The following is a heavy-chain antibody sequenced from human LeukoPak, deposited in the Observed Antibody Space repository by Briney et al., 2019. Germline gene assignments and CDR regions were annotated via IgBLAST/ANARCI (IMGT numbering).Heavy chain of an antibody. D-gene: IGHD3-22*01. CDR2: IYHSGST. Sequence: SETLSLNCAVSGGSISSYNWWGWVRPPPGKGLEWIGEIYHSGSTNYNPSLKSRVTISVDTSKNQFSLKLSSVTAADTAVYYCASSTTYYYDSSGSNLFDYWGQGTLVTVSS. CDR3: ASSTTYYYDSSGSNLFDY. J-gene: IGHJ4*02. CDR1: GGSISSYNW. V-gene: IGHV4-4*02.